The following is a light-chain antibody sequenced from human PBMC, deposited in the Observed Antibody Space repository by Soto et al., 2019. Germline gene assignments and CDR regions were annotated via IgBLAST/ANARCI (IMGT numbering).Light chain of an antibody. CDR3: QQYGRSWT. V-gene: IGKV3-20*01. J-gene: IGKJ1*01. CDR1: QSVSSY. CDR2: GAS. Sequence: IVLTQSPDTLSLSPGERATLSCRASQSVSSYLAWYQQKPGQAPRLLIYGASTRATGIADRFSGGGSGTDFTLTISRLEPEDFAVYHCQQYGRSWTFGQGTKVDIK.